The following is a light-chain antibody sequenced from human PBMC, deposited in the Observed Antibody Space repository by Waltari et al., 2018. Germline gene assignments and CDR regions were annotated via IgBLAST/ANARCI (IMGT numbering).Light chain of an antibody. V-gene: IGLV1-51*01. CDR2: DNS. Sequence: QSVLTQPPSVSAAPGQKVTISCSGSTSTIGSNYVSWYQQLPGTAPKLLIYDNSKRPSGIPDRFSASKSGTSATLDITGLQTGDEADYYCGTWDSSLSAAVFGGGTKLIAL. CDR3: GTWDSSLSAAV. J-gene: IGLJ3*02. CDR1: TSTIGSNY.